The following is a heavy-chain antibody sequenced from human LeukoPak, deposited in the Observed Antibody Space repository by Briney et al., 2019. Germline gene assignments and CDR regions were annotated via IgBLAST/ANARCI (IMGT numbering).Heavy chain of an antibody. CDR3: ARHSGSLDS. Sequence: GGSLRLSCAASGFTFGDHAMSWVRPAPGKGLEWVGFIRGKVYGETTEYAASVQGRFTISKDDSRTIAYLQMNSLKLEDTAVYYCARHSGSLDSWGQGTLVTVSS. J-gene: IGHJ4*02. D-gene: IGHD1-26*01. CDR1: GFTFGDHA. V-gene: IGHV3-49*04. CDR2: IRGKVYGETT.